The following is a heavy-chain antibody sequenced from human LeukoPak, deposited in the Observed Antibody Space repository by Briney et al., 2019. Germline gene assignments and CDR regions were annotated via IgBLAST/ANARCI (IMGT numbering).Heavy chain of an antibody. Sequence: GGSLRLSCAASGFTFSSYAMSWVRQAPGKGLEWVSAISGSGGTTYYADSVKGRFTISRDNSKNSLYLQMNSLRTEDTALYYCAKDINRGSSGSPVDYWGQGTLVTVSS. V-gene: IGHV3-43*02. J-gene: IGHJ4*02. D-gene: IGHD3-22*01. CDR1: GFTFSSYA. CDR2: ISGSGGTT. CDR3: AKDINRGSSGSPVDY.